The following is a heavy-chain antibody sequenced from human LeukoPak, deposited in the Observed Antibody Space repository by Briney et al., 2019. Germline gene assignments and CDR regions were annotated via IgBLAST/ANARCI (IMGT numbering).Heavy chain of an antibody. CDR2: IAYDGTSK. J-gene: IGHJ4*02. CDR1: GFSLSDYG. D-gene: IGHD1-14*01. CDR3: AREPEPGGLDY. Sequence: GGSLRLSCAVSGFSLSDYGIHWVRQAPGKGLEWVAFIAYDGTSKFYADSVKGRFTISRDISRSTLYLQMNSLRAEDTAVYYCAREPEPGGLDYWGQGTLVTVSS. V-gene: IGHV3-33*05.